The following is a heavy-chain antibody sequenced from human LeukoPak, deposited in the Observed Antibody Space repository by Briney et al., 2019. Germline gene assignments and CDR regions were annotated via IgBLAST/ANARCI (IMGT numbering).Heavy chain of an antibody. Sequence: GGSLRLSCAASGFTVSTNYMSWVRQAPGKGLEWVSVIYSGGSTDYADSVRGRFTISRDNSKNTLYLQMNSLRAEDTAVYYCARDRYGDYFDYWGQGTRVTVSS. D-gene: IGHD4-17*01. CDR3: ARDRYGDYFDY. J-gene: IGHJ4*02. CDR1: GFTVSTNY. V-gene: IGHV3-66*01. CDR2: IYSGGST.